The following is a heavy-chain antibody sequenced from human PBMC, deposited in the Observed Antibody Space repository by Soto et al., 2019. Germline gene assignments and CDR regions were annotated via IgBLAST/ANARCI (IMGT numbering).Heavy chain of an antibody. CDR3: ARGVSFDY. J-gene: IGHJ4*02. V-gene: IGHV4-34*01. Sequence: SETLSLTCAVYGGSFSGYYWTWIRQPPGKGLEWIGEINHSGSTTYNPSLKSRVTISVDTSKNQFFLKLNSVTPADTAVYYCARGVSFDYWGQGTLVTVSS. CDR2: INHSGST. CDR1: GGSFSGYY.